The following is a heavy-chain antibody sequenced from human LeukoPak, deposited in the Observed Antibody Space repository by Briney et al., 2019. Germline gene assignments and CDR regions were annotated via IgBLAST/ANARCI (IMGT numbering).Heavy chain of an antibody. J-gene: IGHJ4*02. CDR1: GGSISSSSYY. Sequence: SETLSLTCTVSGGSISSSSYYWGWIRQPPGKGLEWIGSIYYSGSTYYNPSLKSRVTISVDTSKNQFSLKLSSVTAADTAVYYCARTGYCSGGSCYVGYYFGYWGQGTLVTVSS. D-gene: IGHD2-15*01. CDR2: IYYSGST. CDR3: ARTGYCSGGSCYVGYYFGY. V-gene: IGHV4-39*07.